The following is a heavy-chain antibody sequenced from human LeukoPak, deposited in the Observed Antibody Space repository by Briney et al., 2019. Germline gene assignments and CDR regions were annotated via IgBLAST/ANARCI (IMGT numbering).Heavy chain of an antibody. CDR2: IYPGGSDT. J-gene: IGHJ4*02. CDR3: ATSNAY. V-gene: IGHV5-51*01. Sequence: GESLKIPWKGSGYSFTSYWIGWVRQMPGKGLEWMGIIYPGGSDTSFRPSFKGQVTISDATSITTSYLQWSSLKASDTAMYYCATSNAYWGQGTLVTVSS. CDR1: GYSFTSYW. D-gene: IGHD4/OR15-4a*01.